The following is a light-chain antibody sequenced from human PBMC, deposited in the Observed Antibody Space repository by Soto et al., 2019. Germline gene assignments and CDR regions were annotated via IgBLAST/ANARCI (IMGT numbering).Light chain of an antibody. CDR1: SGSVSTSYY. Sequence: QTVVTQEPSFSVSPGGTVTLTCGLSSGSVSTSYYPSWYQQTPGQAPRTLIYSTNTRSSGVPDRFSGSILGNKAALTITGAKADDESDYYCVLYMGSGISGVFGGGTKLTVL. CDR2: STN. V-gene: IGLV8-61*01. CDR3: VLYMGSGISGV. J-gene: IGLJ2*01.